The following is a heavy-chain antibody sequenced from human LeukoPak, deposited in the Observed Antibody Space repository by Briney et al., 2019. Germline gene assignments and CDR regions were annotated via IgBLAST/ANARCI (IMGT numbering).Heavy chain of an antibody. V-gene: IGHV3-48*03. D-gene: IGHD3-10*01. Sequence: PGGSLRLSCAASGFTFSSYEMNWVRQAPGKGLEWVSYISSSGSTIYYADSVKDRFTISRDNAKNSLYLQMNSLRAEDTAVYYCARDGSYGSGSYYNPNPPNYYFYGMDVWGQGTTVTVSS. CDR3: ARDGSYGSGSYYNPNPPNYYFYGMDV. J-gene: IGHJ6*02. CDR2: ISSSGSTI. CDR1: GFTFSSYE.